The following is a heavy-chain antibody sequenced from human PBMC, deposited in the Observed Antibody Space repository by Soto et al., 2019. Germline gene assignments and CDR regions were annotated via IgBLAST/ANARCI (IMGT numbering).Heavy chain of an antibody. Sequence: GASVKVSCKASGYTFTSYGISWVRQAPGQGLEWMGWISAYNGNTNYAQKLQGRVTMTTDTSTSTAYMELRSLRSDDTAVYYCARASLFIVATIKPLDYWGQGTLVTSPQ. CDR1: GYTFTSYG. CDR2: ISAYNGNT. D-gene: IGHD5-12*01. CDR3: ARASLFIVATIKPLDY. V-gene: IGHV1-18*01. J-gene: IGHJ4*02.